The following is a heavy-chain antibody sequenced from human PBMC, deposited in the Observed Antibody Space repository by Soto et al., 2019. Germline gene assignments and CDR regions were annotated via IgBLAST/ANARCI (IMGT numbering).Heavy chain of an antibody. Sequence: QLQLQESGSGLVKPSQTLSLTCAVSGGSISSGCYSWSLIRQPPGKGLEWIGYTYYSGSTYYNPSLKSRVTISADRSKHQVSLRLSSVTAADTAVYYCARGVGDTAMEAWGQGTMVTVSS. CDR1: GGSISSGCYS. CDR3: ARGVGDTAMEA. V-gene: IGHV4-30-2*01. D-gene: IGHD5-18*01. CDR2: TYYSGST. J-gene: IGHJ3*01.